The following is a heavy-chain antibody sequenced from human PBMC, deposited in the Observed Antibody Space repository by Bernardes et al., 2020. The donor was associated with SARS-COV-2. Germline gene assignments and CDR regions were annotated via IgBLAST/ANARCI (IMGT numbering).Heavy chain of an antibody. V-gene: IGHV4-39*01. CDR2: MYLSGST. Sequence: SKTLYVTCTVSGGSISSSVYYWGWIRQPPGKGLEWIGSMYLSGSTFYKPSLESRITIFVDTSKNQFSLKLSSVTAADTAVYYCATTPSMSGIDVWGQGTTVAVSS. CDR1: GGSISSSVYY. CDR3: ATTPSMSGIDV. J-gene: IGHJ6*02.